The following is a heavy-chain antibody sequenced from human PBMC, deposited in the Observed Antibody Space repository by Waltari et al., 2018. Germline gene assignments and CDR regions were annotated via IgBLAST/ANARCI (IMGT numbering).Heavy chain of an antibody. D-gene: IGHD5-18*01. Sequence: QGQLVQSGGEVKRPGASVKISCKASGYRFISYGISWVRQAPGQGLEWMGWISTYDGNTKNVQKFHGRITMTTDTSTQTTYMEIRSLRSDDTAIYFCAREKDTALESGAFDIWGQGTRVTVSS. V-gene: IGHV1-18*01. CDR1: GYRFISYG. J-gene: IGHJ3*02. CDR3: AREKDTALESGAFDI. CDR2: ISTYDGNT.